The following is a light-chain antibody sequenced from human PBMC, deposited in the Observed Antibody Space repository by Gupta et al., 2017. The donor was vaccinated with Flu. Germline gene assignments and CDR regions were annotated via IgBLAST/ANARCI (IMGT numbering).Light chain of an antibody. CDR1: LSITTY. CDR2: AAS. V-gene: IGKV1-39*01. J-gene: IGKJ1*01. CDR3: QQSSRTPRT. Sequence: DIQLTQSPSSLPASVGDRVTITCRASLSITTYLNWYQQKPGQAPKLLIYAASSLHIGVPSRFSGSGSGTDFTLTISSLQPEDFATYYCQQSSRTPRTFGQGTKVEIK.